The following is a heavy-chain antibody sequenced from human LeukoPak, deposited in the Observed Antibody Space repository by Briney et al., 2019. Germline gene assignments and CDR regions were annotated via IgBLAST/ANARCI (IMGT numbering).Heavy chain of an antibody. CDR3: AREPPHSSGWREFDY. CDR2: IYSGGST. D-gene: IGHD6-19*01. CDR1: GFTVSSNY. V-gene: IGHV3-66*01. Sequence: GGSLRLSCAASGFTVSSNYMMWVRPAPGKGLVWVSVIYSGGSTYYADSVKGRFTISRDNSKNTLYLQMNSLRAEDTAVYYCAREPPHSSGWREFDYWGQGTLVTVSS. J-gene: IGHJ4*02.